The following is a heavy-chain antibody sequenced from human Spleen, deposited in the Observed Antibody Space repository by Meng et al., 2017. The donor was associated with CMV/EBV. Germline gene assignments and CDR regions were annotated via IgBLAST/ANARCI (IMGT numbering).Heavy chain of an antibody. CDR2: INPNSGAT. D-gene: IGHD1-26*01. Sequence: ASVKVSCKASGYTFTGYFMHWVRQAPGQGLEWMGWINPNSGATNYAQNFQGRVTMTRDTSISTVYLDLSRLRSEDTALYYCAKDRGSSGSWSSGYFDYWGQGTLVTVSS. J-gene: IGHJ4*02. V-gene: IGHV1-2*02. CDR3: AKDRGSSGSWSSGYFDY. CDR1: GYTFTGYF.